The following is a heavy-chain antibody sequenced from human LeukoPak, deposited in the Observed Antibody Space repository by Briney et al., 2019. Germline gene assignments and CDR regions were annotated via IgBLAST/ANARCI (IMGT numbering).Heavy chain of an antibody. D-gene: IGHD3-3*01. J-gene: IGHJ4*02. Sequence: GGSLRLSCAASGFTVSSNYMSWVRQAPGKGLEWVSVIYSGGSTYYADSVKGRFTISRDNSKNTLYLQMNSLRAEDTAVCYCARDVTIFGVVIGDYWGQGTLVTVSS. V-gene: IGHV3-66*02. CDR3: ARDVTIFGVVIGDY. CDR1: GFTVSSNY. CDR2: IYSGGST.